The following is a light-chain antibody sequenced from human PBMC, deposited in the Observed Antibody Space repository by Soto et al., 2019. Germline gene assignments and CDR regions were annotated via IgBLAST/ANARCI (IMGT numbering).Light chain of an antibody. Sequence: IVMTQAPASLSVSPGERGTLSGRASQSVSSNLAWYQQKPGQAPRLLICGASTRATGIPARFSGSGSGTEFTLTISSLQSEDFAVYYCQQYNNWPPITFGQGTRLESK. CDR2: GAS. CDR1: QSVSSN. J-gene: IGKJ5*01. CDR3: QQYNNWPPIT. V-gene: IGKV3-15*01.